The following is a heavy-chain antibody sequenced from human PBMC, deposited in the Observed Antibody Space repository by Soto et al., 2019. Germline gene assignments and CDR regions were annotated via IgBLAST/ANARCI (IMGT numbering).Heavy chain of an antibody. V-gene: IGHV4-59*01. CDR3: ARGHFIGVSRNSLMRSPFSMDV. CDR2: VHYSGSS. Sequence: SETLSLTCNVSGGSISTYYWSWIRQPPGKGLEWMGYVHYSGSSNYNPSLKSRVTISADTSKDQVSLNLNSVTAADSAVYYCARGHFIGVSRNSLMRSPFSMDVWGQGTTVTV. J-gene: IGHJ6*02. D-gene: IGHD3-16*01. CDR1: GGSISTYY.